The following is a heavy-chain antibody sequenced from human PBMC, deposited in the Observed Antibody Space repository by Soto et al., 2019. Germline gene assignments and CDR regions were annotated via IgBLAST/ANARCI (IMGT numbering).Heavy chain of an antibody. CDR3: AKGGPDGFCSGGRCYFEQ. Sequence: EVQLVESGGGLVQPGGSLRLSCEASGFTFDDYAMHWVRRVPGKGREWVSSITWNSNVLGYADSVKGRFTISRDNAKNSLYLQMNSLRPEDTALYYCAKGGPDGFCSGGRCYFEQWGQGTLVTVSS. CDR2: ITWNSNVL. J-gene: IGHJ4*02. D-gene: IGHD2-15*01. V-gene: IGHV3-9*01. CDR1: GFTFDDYA.